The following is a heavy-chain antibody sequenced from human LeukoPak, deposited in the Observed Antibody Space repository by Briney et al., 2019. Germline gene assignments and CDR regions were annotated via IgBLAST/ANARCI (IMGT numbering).Heavy chain of an antibody. Sequence: ASETLSLTCAVYGGSFSGYYWSWIRQPPGKGLEWIGEINHSGSTNYNPSLKSRVTISVDTSRNQFSLKLNSVTAADTAVYYCAKSNGYGLVDIWGQGTMVTVSS. CDR1: GGSFSGYY. CDR2: INHSGST. CDR3: AKSNGYGLVDI. J-gene: IGHJ3*02. D-gene: IGHD3-10*01. V-gene: IGHV4-34*01.